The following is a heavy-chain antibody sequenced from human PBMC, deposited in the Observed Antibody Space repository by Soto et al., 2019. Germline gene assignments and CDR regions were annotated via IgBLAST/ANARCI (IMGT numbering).Heavy chain of an antibody. CDR2: INPNSGGT. CDR1: GYTFTGYY. CDR3: ARLSQWLDFDY. D-gene: IGHD6-19*01. Sequence: VASVKVSCTASGYTFTGYYIHWVRQAPGQGLEWMGWINPNSGGTNYAQKFQGWVTMTRDTSISTAYMELSRLRSDDTAVYYCARLSQWLDFDYWGQGTLVTVSS. V-gene: IGHV1-2*04. J-gene: IGHJ4*02.